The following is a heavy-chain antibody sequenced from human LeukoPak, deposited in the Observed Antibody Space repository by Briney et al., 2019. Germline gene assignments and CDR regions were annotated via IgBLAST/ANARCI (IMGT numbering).Heavy chain of an antibody. Sequence: PSETLSLTCTVSGGSISSGGNYWSWIRQLPGRGLEWIGNIYYSGSTNYNPSLKSRVAISVDTSKNQFSLKLSSVTAADTAVYYCARGELFHDYWGQGTLVTVSS. V-gene: IGHV4-30-4*08. D-gene: IGHD3-10*01. CDR2: IYYSGST. CDR3: ARGELFHDY. CDR1: GGSISSGGNY. J-gene: IGHJ4*02.